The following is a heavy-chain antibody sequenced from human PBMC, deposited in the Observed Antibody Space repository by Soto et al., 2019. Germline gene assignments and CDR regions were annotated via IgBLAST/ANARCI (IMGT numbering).Heavy chain of an antibody. V-gene: IGHV4-31*03. J-gene: IGHJ4*02. CDR1: GGSISSGGYY. CDR3: ARELGYCSGGSCYSGAVDY. CDR2: IYYSGST. D-gene: IGHD2-15*01. Sequence: PSGTLSLTCTVSGGSISSGGYYWSWIRQHPGKGLEWIGYIYYSGSTYYNPSLKSRVTISVDTSKNQFSLKLSSVTAADTAVYYCARELGYCSGGSCYSGAVDYWGQGTLVTVSS.